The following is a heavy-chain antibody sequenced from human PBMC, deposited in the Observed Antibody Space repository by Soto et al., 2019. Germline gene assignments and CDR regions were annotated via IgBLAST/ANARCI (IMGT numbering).Heavy chain of an antibody. Sequence: EVQLVESGGGLVQPGGSLRLSCAASGFSFSSYWMHWVRQAPGKGLVWVSRINSDGSSTDYADSVKGRFTISRDNAKNSKYLQMDSLRTEDTDVYYGARSEESRVWGQGTLVTVSS. CDR3: ARSEESRV. D-gene: IGHD6-13*01. V-gene: IGHV3-74*01. CDR2: INSDGSST. CDR1: GFSFSSYW. J-gene: IGHJ4*02.